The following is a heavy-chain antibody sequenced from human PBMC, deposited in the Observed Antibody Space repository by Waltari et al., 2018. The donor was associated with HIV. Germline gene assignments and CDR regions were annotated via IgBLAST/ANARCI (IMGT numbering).Heavy chain of an antibody. CDR3: TRDLGDYGHSLHGD. J-gene: IGHJ4*02. D-gene: IGHD4-17*01. V-gene: IGHV1-69*01. CDR2: IIPFVASA. CDR1: GVTFSRLA. Sequence: QVQLDQSGAEVKKPGSSVKVSCKASGVTFSRLAVSWVRQAPGQGVEWMGVIIPFVASANSAQKFQGRLTITADESTNTVRMERRRLTSEDTAVYYCTRDLGDYGHSLHGDWGEGTLVIVSS.